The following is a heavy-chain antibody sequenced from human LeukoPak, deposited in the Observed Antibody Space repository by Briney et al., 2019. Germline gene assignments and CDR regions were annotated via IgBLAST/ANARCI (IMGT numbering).Heavy chain of an antibody. CDR1: GCTFSSYA. CDR3: ARTTYYDILTGSNPYGMDV. CDR2: IIAIFGTA. V-gene: IGHV1-69*13. J-gene: IGHJ6*04. D-gene: IGHD3-9*01. Sequence: ASVKVSCKASGCTFSSYAISWVRQAPGQGLEWMGGIIAIFGTANYAQKFQGRVTITADESTSTAYMELSSLRADDTAVYYCARTTYYDILTGSNPYGMDVWGKGTTVTVSS.